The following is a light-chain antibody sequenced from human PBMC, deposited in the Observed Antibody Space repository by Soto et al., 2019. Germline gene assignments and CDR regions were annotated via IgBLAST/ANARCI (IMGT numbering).Light chain of an antibody. J-gene: IGKJ1*01. CDR1: QSVSRN. CDR3: QQYNNWPPT. V-gene: IGKV3-15*01. CDR2: GAS. Sequence: EIVMTQSPATLSVSPGERATLSCRASQSVSRNLGWYQQKPGQAPRLLIYGASTRATGIPTRFSGSGSGTDFTLTISSLQSEDFAVYYCQQYNNWPPTFGQGTKVEIK.